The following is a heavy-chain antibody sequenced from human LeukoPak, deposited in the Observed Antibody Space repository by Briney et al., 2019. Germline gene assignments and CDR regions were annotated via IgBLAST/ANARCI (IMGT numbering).Heavy chain of an antibody. D-gene: IGHD3-22*01. CDR3: ARASNYFDILY. Sequence: SETLSLTCTVSGDSISGNYWTWIRQPPGKGLEWIGYIYYSGSTNYNASLKSRVTISVDTSKNQFSLRLSSVTAADTAVYFCARASNYFDILYWGQGTLVTVSS. J-gene: IGHJ4*02. V-gene: IGHV4-59*08. CDR1: GDSISGNY. CDR2: IYYSGST.